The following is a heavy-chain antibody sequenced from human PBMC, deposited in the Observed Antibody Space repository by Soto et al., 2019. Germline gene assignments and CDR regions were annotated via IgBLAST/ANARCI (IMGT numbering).Heavy chain of an antibody. Sequence: ASVKVSCKASGGTFSSYAISWVRQAPGQGLEWMGGIIPIFGTANYAQKFQGRVTITADESTSTAYMELSSLRSEDTAVYYCARDFRVYDSSGYYLSFDIWGQGTMVTVS. D-gene: IGHD3-22*01. CDR3: ARDFRVYDSSGYYLSFDI. CDR2: IIPIFGTA. J-gene: IGHJ3*02. V-gene: IGHV1-69*13. CDR1: GGTFSSYA.